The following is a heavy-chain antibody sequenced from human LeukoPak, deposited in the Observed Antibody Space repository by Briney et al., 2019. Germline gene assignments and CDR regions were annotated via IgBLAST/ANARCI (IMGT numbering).Heavy chain of an antibody. D-gene: IGHD2-21*02. V-gene: IGHV3-48*03. CDR3: ALLSGDSSFYAFHI. J-gene: IGHJ3*02. Sequence: GGSLRLSCAASGFTFGSYEMNWVRQAPGKGLEWVSYISGSGTTIYYADSVEGRFTISRDNAKNSLYLQMNSLRAEDTAVYYCALLSGDSSFYAFHIWGQGTMVTVSS. CDR2: ISGSGTTI. CDR1: GFTFGSYE.